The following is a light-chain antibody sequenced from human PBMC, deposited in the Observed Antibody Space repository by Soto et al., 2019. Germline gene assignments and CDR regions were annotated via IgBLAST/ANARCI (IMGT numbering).Light chain of an antibody. J-gene: IGKJ4*01. CDR1: QSVLHSSNNKNY. CDR3: QQYYSTPLT. Sequence: DIVMTQSPDSLAVSLGERATINCKSSQSVLHSSNNKNYLAWYHQKPGQPPKLLIYWASTRESGVPDRFSGSGSGTDCTRSISSLLAEDVAVFYCQQYYSTPLTFGGWTKLE. V-gene: IGKV4-1*01. CDR2: WAS.